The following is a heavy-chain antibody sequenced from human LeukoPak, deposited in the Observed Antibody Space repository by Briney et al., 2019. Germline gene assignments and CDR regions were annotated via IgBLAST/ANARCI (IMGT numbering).Heavy chain of an antibody. V-gene: IGHV3-7*03. CDR1: GFTFSNYW. CDR3: ARRYFDY. Sequence: RSGGSRRLSCVASGFTFSNYWMQWVRQAPGKGLEWVASIKQDGGGKYYVDSVKGRFTISRDNAKDSLYLQMNSLRAEDTAVYYCARRYFDYWGQGTLVTVSS. CDR2: IKQDGGGK. J-gene: IGHJ4*02.